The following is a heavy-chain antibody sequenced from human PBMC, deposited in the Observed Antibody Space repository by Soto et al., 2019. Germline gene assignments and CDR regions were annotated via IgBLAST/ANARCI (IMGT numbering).Heavy chain of an antibody. V-gene: IGHV1-18*01. J-gene: IGHJ6*02. CDR2: ISAYNGNT. D-gene: IGHD6-6*01. Sequence: WASVKVSCKASGYTFTSYGISWVRQAPGQGLEWMGWISAYNGNTNYAQKLQGRVTMTTDTSTSTAYMELRSLRSDDTAVYYCANNGIAAQGRYYYYYGMDVWGQGTTVTVSS. CDR3: ANNGIAAQGRYYYYYGMDV. CDR1: GYTFTSYG.